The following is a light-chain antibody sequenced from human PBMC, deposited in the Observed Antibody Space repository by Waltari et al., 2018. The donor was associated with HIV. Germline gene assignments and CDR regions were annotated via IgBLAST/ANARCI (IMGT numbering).Light chain of an antibody. Sequence: DIVMTQFPNSLAVSLGERAVMKCKSSQSVFYSPSNKNFLSWYQQKSGQPPRLLIYWASTRESGVPDRFTGSGSGADFTLTISSLQPEDVATYYCQQYYGKFWTFGQGTKVEV. CDR2: WAS. J-gene: IGKJ1*01. V-gene: IGKV4-1*01. CDR1: QSVFYSPSNKNF. CDR3: QQYYGKFWT.